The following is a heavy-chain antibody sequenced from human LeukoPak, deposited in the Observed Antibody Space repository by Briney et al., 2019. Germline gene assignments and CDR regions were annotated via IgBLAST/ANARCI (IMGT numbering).Heavy chain of an antibody. V-gene: IGHV1-8*01. Sequence: GASVKVSCKASGYTFTSYDINWVRQATGRGLEWMGWMNPNSGNTGYAQKFQGRVTITRDTSISTAYMELSGLRSEDTAVYFCARDCSRTSCYTRFDYWGQGTLVTVSS. CDR1: GYTFTSYD. J-gene: IGHJ4*02. CDR3: ARDCSRTSCYTRFDY. D-gene: IGHD2-2*02. CDR2: MNPNSGNT.